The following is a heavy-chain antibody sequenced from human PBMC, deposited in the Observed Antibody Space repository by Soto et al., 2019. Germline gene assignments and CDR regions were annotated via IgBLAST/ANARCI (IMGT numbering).Heavy chain of an antibody. J-gene: IGHJ4*02. CDR1: GFSFSSNV. V-gene: IGHV3-23*01. CDR2: ITGSGGGT. CDR3: TKRICGTICYPIYS. Sequence: EVQLLESGGGLVQPGGSLRLSCAASGFSFSSNVMSWVRQAPGKGLEWVSTITGSGGGTYYADSVKGRFTISRDNSKNTLYLQMNSLRAEETAVYYCTKRICGTICYPIYSWGQGFLLTVSS. D-gene: IGHD2-2*01.